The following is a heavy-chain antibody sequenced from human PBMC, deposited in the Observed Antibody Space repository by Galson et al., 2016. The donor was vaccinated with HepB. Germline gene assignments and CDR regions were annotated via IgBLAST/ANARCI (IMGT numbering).Heavy chain of an antibody. J-gene: IGHJ3*02. Sequence: SLRLSCAASGFTFINYWMSWVRQAPGKGLEWVANIKQDGSEKSYVDSVKGRFTVSRDNAKNSLYLQMNNLRAEDTAVYYCAREGFGGFDIWGQGTLVTVSS. CDR3: AREGFGGFDI. V-gene: IGHV3-7*01. CDR2: IKQDGSEK. D-gene: IGHD4-23*01. CDR1: GFTFINYW.